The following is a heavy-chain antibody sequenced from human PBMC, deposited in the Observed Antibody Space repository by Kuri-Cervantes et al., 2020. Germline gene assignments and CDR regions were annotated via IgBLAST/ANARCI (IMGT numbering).Heavy chain of an antibody. CDR1: GGSISSYY. CDR3: ARPDYDSSGYYLLFDY. Sequence: SETLSLTCTVSGGSISSYYWSWIRQPPGKGLEWIGYIYYSGSTNYNPSLKSRVTMSVDTSKNQFSLKLSSVTAADTAVYYCARPDYDSSGYYLLFDYWGQGTLVTVSS. J-gene: IGHJ4*02. V-gene: IGHV4-59*08. D-gene: IGHD3-22*01. CDR2: IYYSGST.